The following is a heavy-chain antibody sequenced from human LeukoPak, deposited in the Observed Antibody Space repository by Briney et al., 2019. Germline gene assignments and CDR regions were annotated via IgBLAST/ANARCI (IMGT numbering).Heavy chain of an antibody. D-gene: IGHD4-17*01. V-gene: IGHV4-31*03. J-gene: IGHJ4*02. CDR2: IYYSGST. Sequence: SESLSLTCTVSGGSISSCGNYWSWIRQHPGNGLEGIGYIYYSGSTYYNPSLKSRVTISVDTSKNQLSLKLSSVTAADTAVYYCARALEGDYVYFDYWGQGTLVTVSS. CDR3: ARALEGDYVYFDY. CDR1: GGSISSCGNY.